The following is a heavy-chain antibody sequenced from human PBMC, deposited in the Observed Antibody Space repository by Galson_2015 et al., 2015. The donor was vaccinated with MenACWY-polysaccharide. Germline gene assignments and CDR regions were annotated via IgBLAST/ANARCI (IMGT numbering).Heavy chain of an antibody. J-gene: IGHJ4*02. CDR1: GFTFDDFA. CDR3: AKAGYCSSSSCYYFDD. V-gene: IGHV3-9*01. Sequence: SLRLSCAASGFTFDDFAMHWVRQAPGKGLEWVSGISWDSGSIGYADSVKGRFTISRDNAKNSLYLQMNSLRIEDTAFYYWAKAGYCSSSSCYYFDDWGQGSLVTVSS. D-gene: IGHD2-2*01. CDR2: ISWDSGSI.